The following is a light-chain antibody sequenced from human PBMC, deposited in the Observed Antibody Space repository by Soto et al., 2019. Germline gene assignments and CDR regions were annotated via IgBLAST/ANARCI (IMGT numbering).Light chain of an antibody. V-gene: IGLV2-14*01. CDR2: EVN. CDR1: SSDVGDYNY. Sequence: QSALAQPASVSGSPGQSITISCTGASSDVGDYNYVSWYQHHPGKAPKLLIYEVNNRPSGVSDRFSCSKSGNVASLTISWLQAEDDADYYCSSYTSSSTYVFGTGTKVTVL. J-gene: IGLJ1*01. CDR3: SSYTSSSTYV.